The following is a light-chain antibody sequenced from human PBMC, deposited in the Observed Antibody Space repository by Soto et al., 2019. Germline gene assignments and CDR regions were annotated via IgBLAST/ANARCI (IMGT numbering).Light chain of an antibody. CDR2: DDN. CDR1: RSDVGGYNL. J-gene: IGLJ2*01. Sequence: QSGLTQNASVSGSPGQSITMSCTGSRSDVGGYNLVSWYQQHPGKAPKLLISDDNKRPSGVSDRFSGSKSGNTASLTISGLQAEDEGDYYCSSYAGRITLVFGGGTKLTVL. V-gene: IGLV2-23*01. CDR3: SSYAGRITLV.